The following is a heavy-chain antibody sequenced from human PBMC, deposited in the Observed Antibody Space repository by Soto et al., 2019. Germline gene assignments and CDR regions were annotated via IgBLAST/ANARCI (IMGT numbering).Heavy chain of an antibody. J-gene: IGHJ4*02. CDR2: ISSSSSYI. CDR3: ARGEYYDILTGYYIRPFDY. D-gene: IGHD3-9*01. Sequence: EVQLVESGGGLVKPGGSLRLSCAASGFTFSSYSMNWVRQAPGKGLEWVSSISSSSSYIYYADSVKGRFTISRDNAKNSLYLQMNSLRAEDTAVYYCARGEYYDILTGYYIRPFDYWGQGTLVTVSS. V-gene: IGHV3-21*01. CDR1: GFTFSSYS.